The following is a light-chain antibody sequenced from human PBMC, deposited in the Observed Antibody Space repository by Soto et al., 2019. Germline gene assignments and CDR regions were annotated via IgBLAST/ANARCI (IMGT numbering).Light chain of an antibody. CDR1: SGSIASNY. Sequence: NFMLTQPHSMSASPGKTVTISCTRSSGSIASNYVQWYQQRPGSAPTTVIYEDNQRPSGVPDRFSGSIDSSSNTASLTISGLKTEDEADYYCQSYDGGWVFGGGTKLTVL. CDR3: QSYDGGWV. J-gene: IGLJ3*02. CDR2: EDN. V-gene: IGLV6-57*04.